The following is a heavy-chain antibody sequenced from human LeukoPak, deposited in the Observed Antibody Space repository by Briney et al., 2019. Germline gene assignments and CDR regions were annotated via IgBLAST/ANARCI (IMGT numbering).Heavy chain of an antibody. V-gene: IGHV4-30-2*01. D-gene: IGHD3-10*01. Sequence: MASETLSLTCAVSGGSISNGGYSWSWIRQPPGKGLECIGLIYHSGTTHYNPSLKSRLTFSLDKSKNQFSLKLTSVTAADTALYYCARNYYGSGSFYVHNWGQGTLVTVSS. CDR3: ARNYYGSGSFYVHN. J-gene: IGHJ4*02. CDR1: GGSISNGGYS. CDR2: IYHSGTT.